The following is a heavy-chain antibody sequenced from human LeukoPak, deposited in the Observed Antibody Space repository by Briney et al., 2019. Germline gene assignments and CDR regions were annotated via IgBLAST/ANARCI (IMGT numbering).Heavy chain of an antibody. D-gene: IGHD6-13*01. CDR3: AREQAAAGTGWFDP. CDR1: GGSFSGYY. CDR2: INQSGST. V-gene: IGHV4-34*01. J-gene: IGHJ5*02. Sequence: SETLSLTCAVYGGSFSGYYWNWIRQPPGKGLEWIGEINQSGSTNYNPSLKSRVTISFDTSKNQFSLKLSSVTAADTAVYYCAREQAAAGTGWFDPWGQGTLVTVSS.